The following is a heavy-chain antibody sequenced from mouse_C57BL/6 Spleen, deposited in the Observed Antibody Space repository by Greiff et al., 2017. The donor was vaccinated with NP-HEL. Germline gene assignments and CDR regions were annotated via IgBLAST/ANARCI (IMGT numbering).Heavy chain of an antibody. J-gene: IGHJ4*01. CDR1: GYTFTDYY. CDR2: INPYNGGT. V-gene: IGHV1-19*01. Sequence: VQLQQSGPVLVKPGASVKMSCKASGYTFTDYYMNWVKQSHGKSLEWIGVINPYNGGTSYNQKFKGKATLTVDKSSSTAYIELNNLTSEDSAVYYCAKGGVPDYAMDYWGQGTSVTVSS. CDR3: AKGGVPDYAMDY.